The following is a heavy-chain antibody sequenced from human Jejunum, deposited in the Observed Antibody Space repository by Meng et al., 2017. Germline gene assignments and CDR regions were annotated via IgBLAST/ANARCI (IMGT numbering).Heavy chain of an antibody. V-gene: IGHV4-31*03. CDR1: GDSIGRGGHY. CDR3: AREGQLMLGLVDY. Sequence: QVQLPESGPGLVTPSQTLSLTYTFSGDSIGRGGHYWSWIRQHPGKGLEWIGYIYYTGSAYYNPSLESRVTLSVDTSNNQFSLRLNSVTAADTAVYYCAREGQLMLGLVDYWGQGTLVTVSS. J-gene: IGHJ4*02. CDR2: IYYTGSA. D-gene: IGHD2-2*01.